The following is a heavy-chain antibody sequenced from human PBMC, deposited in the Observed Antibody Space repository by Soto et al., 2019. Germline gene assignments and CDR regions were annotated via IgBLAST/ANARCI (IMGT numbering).Heavy chain of an antibody. J-gene: IGHJ4*02. Sequence: QVQLQESGPGLVKPSQTLSLTCTVSGGSISSGDYYWSWIRQPPGKGLVWIGYIYYSGSTYYDPSRNSRVTISVDTSKNQFSPQLSSVTAADTAVYYCARWWFGEFFDYWGQGTLVAVSS. V-gene: IGHV4-30-4*01. D-gene: IGHD3-10*01. CDR1: GGSISSGDYY. CDR2: IYYSGST. CDR3: ARWWFGEFFDY.